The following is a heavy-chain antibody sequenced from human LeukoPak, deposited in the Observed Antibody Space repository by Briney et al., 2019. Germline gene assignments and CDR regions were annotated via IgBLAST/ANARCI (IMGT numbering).Heavy chain of an antibody. Sequence: GGSLRLSCAASGFTFSDYWMSWLRQAPGKGLEWVANIKKDGSEKHYADSVKGRFTISRDNTRNSLYLQMSSLTVEDTAVFYCAKYSYGSGTSFDPWGQGTLVTVSS. V-gene: IGHV3-7*01. CDR1: GFTFSDYW. D-gene: IGHD3-10*01. CDR3: AKYSYGSGTSFDP. J-gene: IGHJ5*02. CDR2: IKKDGSEK.